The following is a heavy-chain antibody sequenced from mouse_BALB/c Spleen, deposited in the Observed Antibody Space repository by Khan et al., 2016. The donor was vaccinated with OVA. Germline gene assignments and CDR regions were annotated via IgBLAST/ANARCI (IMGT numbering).Heavy chain of an antibody. CDR1: GDSITSCY. J-gene: IGHJ3*01. CDR2: MIYTGYT. CDR3: ARSTYRYAFAY. Sequence: EVQLQESGPSLVKPSQTLSLTCSVTGDSITSCYWSWIRKFPGHKLAYMGYMIYTGYTDYNPSLKSRLALTRNTSKNQYYLQLNSVTTEDTATYYCARSTYRYAFAYWGQGTLVTVSA. V-gene: IGHV3-8*02. D-gene: IGHD2-14*01.